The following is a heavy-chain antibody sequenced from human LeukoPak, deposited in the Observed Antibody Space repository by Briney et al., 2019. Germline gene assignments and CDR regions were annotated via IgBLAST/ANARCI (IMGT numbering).Heavy chain of an antibody. CDR3: ARYRLVVVVAATYWYFDL. V-gene: IGHV4-4*02. J-gene: IGHJ2*01. Sequence: PSQTLSLTCTVSGGSISSSNWWSWVRQPPGKGLEWIGEIYHSGSTNYNPSLKSRVTISVDKSKNQFSLKLSSVTAADTAVYYCARYRLVVVVAATYWYFDLWGRGTLVTVSS. CDR1: GGSISSSNW. D-gene: IGHD2-15*01. CDR2: IYHSGST.